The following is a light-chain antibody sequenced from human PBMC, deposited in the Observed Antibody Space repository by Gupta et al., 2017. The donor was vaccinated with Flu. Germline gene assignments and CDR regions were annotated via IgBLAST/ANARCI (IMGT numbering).Light chain of an antibody. CDR3: QQSYSTLLLT. CDR2: AAS. Sequence: DIQMTQSPSSLSASVGDRVTITCRASQSISSYLNWYQQKPGKAPKPLIYAASSLQSGVPSRFSGSGSGTDFTLTISSLQPEDFATYYCQQSYSTLLLTFGGGTKVEIK. V-gene: IGKV1-39*01. CDR1: QSISSY. J-gene: IGKJ4*01.